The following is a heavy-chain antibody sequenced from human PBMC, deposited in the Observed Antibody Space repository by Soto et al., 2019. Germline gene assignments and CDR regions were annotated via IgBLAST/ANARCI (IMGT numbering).Heavy chain of an antibody. CDR2: IYYSGSA. V-gene: IGHV4-39*01. Sequence: PSETLSLTCTVSAGSISNNNYYWGWIRQPPGKGLEWIGSIYYSGSAYYKPSLKSRVTISVDTSKNQFSLVLSSVTAADTAVYYCARTSFSSAWFFDYWGQGTLVTVSS. CDR1: AGSISNNNYY. CDR3: ARTSFSSAWFFDY. J-gene: IGHJ4*02. D-gene: IGHD6-19*01.